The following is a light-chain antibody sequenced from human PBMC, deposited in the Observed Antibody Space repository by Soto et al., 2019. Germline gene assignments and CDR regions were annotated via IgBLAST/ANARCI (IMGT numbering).Light chain of an antibody. CDR2: GAS. V-gene: IGKV3-20*01. Sequence: ENVLTQSPGTLSLSPGERATLSCRASQSVSSSYLAWYQQKPGQAPRLLIYGASSRATGIPDRFSGSGSGTDFTLTISRLVPEDFAMYYCHQYGSSPPVTFGQGTRLEIK. CDR1: QSVSSSY. J-gene: IGKJ5*01. CDR3: HQYGSSPPVT.